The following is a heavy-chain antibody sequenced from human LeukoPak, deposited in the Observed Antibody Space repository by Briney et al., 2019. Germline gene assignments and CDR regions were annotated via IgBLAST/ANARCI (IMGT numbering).Heavy chain of an antibody. J-gene: IGHJ4*02. CDR2: ISAYSGNT. V-gene: IGHV1-18*01. CDR3: ARFYDRSWLFDY. Sequence: ASVKVSCKASGYTFTSYGVSWVRQAPGQGLEWMGWISAYSGNTDYAQKLQGRVTMTTDTSTRTAYMELRSLSSDDTAVYYCARFYDRSWLFDYWGQGTLVTVSS. D-gene: IGHD3-22*01. CDR1: GYTFTSYG.